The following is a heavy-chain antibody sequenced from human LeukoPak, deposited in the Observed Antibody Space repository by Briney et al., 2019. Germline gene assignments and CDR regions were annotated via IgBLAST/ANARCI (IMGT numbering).Heavy chain of an antibody. J-gene: IGHJ4*02. CDR3: AKEWRATPHFDY. D-gene: IGHD5-12*01. CDR1: GFTFSSHG. Sequence: GGTLRLSCAASGFTFSSHGMNWVRQAPGKGLEWVSGIIPSGHTTYYADSVRGRFTISRDNSKNTLYLQMNSLRAEDTAVYYCAKEWRATPHFDYWGQGTLVTVSS. V-gene: IGHV3-23*01. CDR2: IIPSGHTT.